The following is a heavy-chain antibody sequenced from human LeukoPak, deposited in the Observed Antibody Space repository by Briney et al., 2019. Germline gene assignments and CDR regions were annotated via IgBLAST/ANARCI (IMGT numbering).Heavy chain of an antibody. D-gene: IGHD5-12*01. CDR2: INPNSGGT. CDR1: GYTFTGYY. CDR3: ARGLWLPEVYYFDY. Sequence: ASVKVSCKASGYTFTGYYMHWVRQAPGQGLEWMGWINPNSGGTNYAQKFQGRVTMTRNTSISTAYMELSSLRSEDTAVYYCARGLWLPEVYYFDYWGQGTLVTVS. V-gene: IGHV1-2*02. J-gene: IGHJ4*02.